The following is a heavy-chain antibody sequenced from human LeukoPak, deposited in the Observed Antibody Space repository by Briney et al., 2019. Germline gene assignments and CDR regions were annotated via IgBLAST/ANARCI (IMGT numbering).Heavy chain of an antibody. CDR2: IIPIFGTA. CDR3: AEVAWAATFDY. V-gene: IGHV1-69*06. J-gene: IGHJ4*02. CDR1: GGTFSSYA. Sequence: SVKVSCKASGGTFSSYAISWVRQAPGQGLEWMGGIIPIFGTANYAQKFQGRVTITADKSTSTAYMELSSLRSEDTAVYYCAEVAWAATFDYWGQGTLVTVSS. D-gene: IGHD2-15*01.